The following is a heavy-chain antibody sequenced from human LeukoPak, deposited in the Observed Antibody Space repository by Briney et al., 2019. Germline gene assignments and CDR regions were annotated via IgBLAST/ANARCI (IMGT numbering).Heavy chain of an antibody. CDR2: IKHDGSAK. V-gene: IGHV3-7*01. CDR3: ARDRQIAY. J-gene: IGHJ4*02. Sequence: GGSLRLSCAVSGFTVSSYSLNWVRQAPGKGLEWVANIKHDGSAKYYVDSVKGRFTVSRDNAKNSVYLQMNSLRADDTGVYYCARDRQIAYWGQGTLVTVSS. CDR1: GFTVSSYS.